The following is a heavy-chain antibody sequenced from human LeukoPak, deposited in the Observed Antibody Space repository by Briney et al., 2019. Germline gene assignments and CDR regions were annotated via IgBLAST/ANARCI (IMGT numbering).Heavy chain of an antibody. Sequence: GGSLRLSCAASGFTFSSNAMSWVRQAPGKGLEWVSAVSGSGGSTYYADSVKGRFTISRDNSKNTLYLQMDSLRAEDTAVYYCAKDFQNYYYDSSGYYYVPDYFDYWGQGTLVTVSS. CDR3: AKDFQNYYYDSSGYYYVPDYFDY. D-gene: IGHD3-22*01. CDR2: VSGSGGST. V-gene: IGHV3-23*01. CDR1: GFTFSSNA. J-gene: IGHJ4*02.